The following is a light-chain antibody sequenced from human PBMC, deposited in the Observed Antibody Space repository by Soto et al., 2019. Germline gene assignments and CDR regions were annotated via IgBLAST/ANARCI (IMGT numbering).Light chain of an antibody. CDR3: ASWDDSLNGYV. CDR2: RNN. Sequence: QSVLAQPPLTSATPGQSVTISCSGSSSNVGSNYVHWYQQLPGTAPKLLIYRNNQRPSGVPDRFSGSKSDTSASLAIGGLRSEDEADYYCASWDDSLNGYVFGTGTKLTVL. J-gene: IGLJ1*01. CDR1: SSNVGSNY. V-gene: IGLV1-47*01.